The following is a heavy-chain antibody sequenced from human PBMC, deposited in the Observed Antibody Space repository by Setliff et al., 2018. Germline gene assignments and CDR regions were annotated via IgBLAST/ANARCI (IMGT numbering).Heavy chain of an antibody. Sequence: ASVKVSCKASGYTFTDYYIYWVRQAPGQGLQWMGRINPISGATDYAQKFQGRVTMTRDTSITTAYMELSSLRSDDTAMYYCARSVHGDYVRLRQNNCLDPWGQGTLGTVSS. J-gene: IGHJ5*02. CDR3: ARSVHGDYVRLRQNNCLDP. D-gene: IGHD4-17*01. CDR2: INPISGAT. V-gene: IGHV1-2*06. CDR1: GYTFTDYY.